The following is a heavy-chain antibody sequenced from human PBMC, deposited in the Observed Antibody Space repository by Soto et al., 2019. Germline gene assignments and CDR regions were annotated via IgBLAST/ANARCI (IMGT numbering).Heavy chain of an antibody. CDR3: AKDWGKTGFRYYYYYGMDV. CDR1: GFTFSSYG. J-gene: IGHJ6*02. V-gene: IGHV3-30*18. D-gene: IGHD3-16*01. Sequence: QVQLVESGGGVVQPGRSLRLSCAASGFTFSSYGMHWVCQAPGRGLEWVAVISYDGSNKYYADSVKGRFTISRDNSKNTLYLQMNSLRAEDTAVYYCAKDWGKTGFRYYYYYGMDVWGQGTTVTVSS. CDR2: ISYDGSNK.